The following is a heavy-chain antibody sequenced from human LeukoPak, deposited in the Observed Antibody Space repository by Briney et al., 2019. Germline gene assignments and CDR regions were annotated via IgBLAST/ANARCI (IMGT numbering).Heavy chain of an antibody. CDR2: ITESGDGT. V-gene: IGHV3-23*01. J-gene: IGHJ4*02. Sequence: GGSLRLSCAASGFTFSSYAMSWVRQAPGKGLEWVSAITESGDGTYYADSVKGRFTISRDNSKNTLYLQMNSLRAADTALYYCAKDISQGYTYGSIEQDYWGQGTLVTVSS. CDR3: AKDISQGYTYGSIEQDY. D-gene: IGHD5-18*01. CDR1: GFTFSSYA.